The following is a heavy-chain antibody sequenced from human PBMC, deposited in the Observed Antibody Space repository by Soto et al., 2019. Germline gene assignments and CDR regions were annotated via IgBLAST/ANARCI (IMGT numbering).Heavy chain of an antibody. CDR2: INPNSGGT. CDR3: ARAKDIVATIASYYFDY. Sequence: GASVKVSCKASGYTFTGYYMHWVRQAPGQGLEWMGWINPNSGGTNYAQKFQGWVTMTRDTSISTAYMELSRLRSDDTAVYYCARAKDIVATIASYYFDYWGQGTLVTVSS. CDR1: GYTFTGYY. D-gene: IGHD5-12*01. V-gene: IGHV1-2*04. J-gene: IGHJ4*02.